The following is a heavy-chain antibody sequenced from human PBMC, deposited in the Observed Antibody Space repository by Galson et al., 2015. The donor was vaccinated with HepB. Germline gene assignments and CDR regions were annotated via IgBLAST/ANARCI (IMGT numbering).Heavy chain of an antibody. CDR3: ARDRGDSSGPLDY. V-gene: IGHV3-11*05. J-gene: IGHJ4*02. Sequence: SLRLSCAASGFTFSDYYMSWIRQAPGKGPEWVSYISSSSSYTNYADSVKGRFTISRDNAKNSLYLQMNSLRAEDTAVYYCARDRGDSSGPLDYWGQGTLVTVSS. CDR2: ISSSSSYT. CDR1: GFTFSDYY. D-gene: IGHD6-19*01.